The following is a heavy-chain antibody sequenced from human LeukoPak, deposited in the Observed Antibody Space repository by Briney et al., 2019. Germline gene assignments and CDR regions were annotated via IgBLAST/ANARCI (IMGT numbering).Heavy chain of an antibody. Sequence: GGSLRLSCAASGFTFSSFAMSWVRQAPGKGLERVSVISGNDGRTFYADSVKGRFTISRDNSKNTLYLQMSSLRAEDTAVYYCAKANITSWYFVRYFHHWGQGTLITVSS. CDR3: AKANITSWYFVRYFHH. D-gene: IGHD6-13*01. J-gene: IGHJ1*01. CDR1: GFTFSSFA. CDR2: ISGNDGRT. V-gene: IGHV3-23*01.